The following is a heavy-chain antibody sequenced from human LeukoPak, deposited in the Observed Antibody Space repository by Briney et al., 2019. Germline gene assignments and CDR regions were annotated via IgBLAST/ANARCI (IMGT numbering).Heavy chain of an antibody. D-gene: IGHD3-22*01. V-gene: IGHV3-21*01. CDR2: ISSSSSYI. CDR3: ARRQYYYDSSGYRPYYYYYYMDV. Sequence: GGSLRLSCAASGFTFSSYSMNWVRQAPGKGLEWVSSISSSSSYIYYADSVKGRFTISRDNAKNSLYLQMNSLRAEDTAVYYCARRQYYYDSSGYRPYYYYYYMDVWGKGTTVTVSS. J-gene: IGHJ6*03. CDR1: GFTFSSYS.